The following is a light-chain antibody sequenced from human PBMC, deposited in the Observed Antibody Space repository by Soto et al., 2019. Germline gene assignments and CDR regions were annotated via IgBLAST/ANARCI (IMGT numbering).Light chain of an antibody. Sequence: EIVLKQSPARLSLSPGSRYTLSYRASQSVSSYLAWYQQKPGQSPRLLIYDTSNRATGVPARFSGSGSGTEFTLTISSLEPEDFAVYDCQQRGDWPLTVGGVTKVDLK. CDR1: QSVSSY. CDR3: QQRGDWPLT. J-gene: IGKJ4*01. V-gene: IGKV3-11*01. CDR2: DTS.